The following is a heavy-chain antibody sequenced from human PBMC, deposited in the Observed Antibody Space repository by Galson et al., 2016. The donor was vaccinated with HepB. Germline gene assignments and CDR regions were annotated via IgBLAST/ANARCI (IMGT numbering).Heavy chain of an antibody. D-gene: IGHD1-14*01. CDR1: GGSFSSYY. CDR2: IHYSGNT. Sequence: SETLSLTCNVSGGSFSSYYWTWIRQPPGKGLEWIGYIHYSGNTKYKPSLKSRVTISLDTSKKQFSLQLPSVTAADPAVYYCAREYAAFDPWSNPDHYFDNWGQGTLVTVSS. J-gene: IGHJ4*02. CDR3: AREYAAFDPWSNPDHYFDN. V-gene: IGHV4-59*01.